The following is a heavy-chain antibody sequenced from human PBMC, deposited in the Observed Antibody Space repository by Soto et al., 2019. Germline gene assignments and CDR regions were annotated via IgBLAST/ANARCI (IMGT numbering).Heavy chain of an antibody. CDR1: GFTFSSYA. CDR2: ISGSGGST. D-gene: IGHD6-19*01. V-gene: IGHV3-23*01. Sequence: GGSLRLSCAASGFTFSSYAMSWVRQAPGKGLEWVSAISGSGGSTHYADSVKGRFTISRDNAKNSLYLQMNSLRAEDTAVYYCANLYSSGCLVDYWGQGTLVTVSS. CDR3: ANLYSSGCLVDY. J-gene: IGHJ4*02.